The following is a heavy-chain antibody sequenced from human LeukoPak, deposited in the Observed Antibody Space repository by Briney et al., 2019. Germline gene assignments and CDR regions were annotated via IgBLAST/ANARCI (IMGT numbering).Heavy chain of an antibody. CDR3: ARDGTAAGLYFHL. CDR1: GFTFTDYW. J-gene: IGHJ4*01. CDR2: IQQYGGEK. V-gene: IGHV3-7*01. D-gene: IGHD6-13*01. Sequence: GGSLRLSCSVSGFTFTDYWMNWVRQAPGKGLEWVASIQQYGGEKSYVDSVKGRFTISRDNAKNSLYLQMSSLRAEDTAVYYCARDGTAAGLYFHLWGQGTLVTVSS.